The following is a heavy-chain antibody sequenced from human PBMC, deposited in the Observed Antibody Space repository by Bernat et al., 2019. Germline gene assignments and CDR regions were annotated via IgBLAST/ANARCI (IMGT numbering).Heavy chain of an antibody. J-gene: IGHJ5*02. Sequence: QVQLVESGGGVVQPGRSLRLSCAASGFTFSSYAMHWVRQAPGKGLGWVAVISYDGSNKYNADSVKGRFTISRDNSKNTLYLQMNSLRAEDTAVYYCARDHDFWSGYYTRLDPWGQGTLVTVSS. CDR1: GFTFSSYA. CDR3: ARDHDFWSGYYTRLDP. CDR2: ISYDGSNK. D-gene: IGHD3-3*01. V-gene: IGHV3-30-3*01.